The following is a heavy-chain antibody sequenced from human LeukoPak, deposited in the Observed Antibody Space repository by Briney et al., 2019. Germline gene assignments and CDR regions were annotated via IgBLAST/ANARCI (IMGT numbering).Heavy chain of an antibody. CDR2: ISGRSSHT. CDR3: GRGGSTGSWFNY. D-gene: IGHD6-13*01. CDR1: GFTFSDYD. Sequence: PGGSLRLSCSASGFTFSDYDMNWIRQAPGKGLEWISAISGRSSHTYYGDSVKGRFSISRDNAKNLLYLQMNSLRAEDTAVYYCGRGGSTGSWFNYWGQGTLVTVSS. J-gene: IGHJ4*02. V-gene: IGHV3-21*06.